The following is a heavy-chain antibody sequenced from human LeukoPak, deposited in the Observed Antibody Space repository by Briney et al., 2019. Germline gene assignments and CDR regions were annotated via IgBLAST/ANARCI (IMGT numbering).Heavy chain of an antibody. Sequence: GKSLRLSCEVSGFSFSYYGMHWVRQAPGKGLEWVAEIWHGGRDKYYADSVKGRFTISRDDSKNTLYLQMNSLRAEDTAVYYCAKDISIAARPESAAFDIWGQGTMVTVSS. J-gene: IGHJ3*02. D-gene: IGHD6-6*01. CDR2: IWHGGRDK. V-gene: IGHV3-33*06. CDR1: GFSFSYYG. CDR3: AKDISIAARPESAAFDI.